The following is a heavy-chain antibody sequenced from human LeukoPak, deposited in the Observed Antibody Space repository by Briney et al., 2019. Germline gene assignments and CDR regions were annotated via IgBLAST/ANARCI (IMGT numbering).Heavy chain of an antibody. CDR1: GYTFTSYG. CDR2: ISAYNGNT. D-gene: IGHD3-16*02. CDR3: ARDLGEDYVWGSYRYTGYTDAFDI. J-gene: IGHJ3*02. V-gene: IGHV1-18*01. Sequence: ASVKVSCKASGYTFTSYGISWVRQAPGQGLEWMGWISAYNGNTNYAQKLQGRVTMTTDTSTSTAYMELRSLRSADTAVYYCARDLGEDYVWGSYRYTGYTDAFDIWGQGTMVTVSS.